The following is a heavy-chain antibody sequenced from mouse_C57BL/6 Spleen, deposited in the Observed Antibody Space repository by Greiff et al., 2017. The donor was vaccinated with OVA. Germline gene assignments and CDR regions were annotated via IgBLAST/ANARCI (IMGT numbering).Heavy chain of an antibody. CDR2: INPNNGGT. J-gene: IGHJ4*01. CDR1: GYTFTDYN. V-gene: IGHV1-22*01. Sequence: EVKLQQSGPELVKPGASVKMSCKASGYTFTDYNMHWVKQSHGKSLEWIGYINPNNGGTSYNQKFKGKATLTVNKSSSTAYMELRSLTSEDSAVYYCARTPLYSNYVGYAMDYWGQGTSVTVSS. CDR3: ARTPLYSNYVGYAMDY. D-gene: IGHD2-5*01.